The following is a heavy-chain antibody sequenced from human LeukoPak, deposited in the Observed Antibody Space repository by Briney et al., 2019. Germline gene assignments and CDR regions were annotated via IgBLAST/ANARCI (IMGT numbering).Heavy chain of an antibody. D-gene: IGHD6-6*01. Sequence: LPGRSPRLSCATSGFTFSDYGIHWVRQAPGQGLEWVALIWYDGSKKYYADSVKGRFTISRDNTKNTLYLQQNSLRADDTAVYYCARAHSSSSTFDLWGQGTLVTVSS. CDR2: IWYDGSKK. CDR3: ARAHSSSSTFDL. V-gene: IGHV3-33*01. J-gene: IGHJ4*02. CDR1: GFTFSDYG.